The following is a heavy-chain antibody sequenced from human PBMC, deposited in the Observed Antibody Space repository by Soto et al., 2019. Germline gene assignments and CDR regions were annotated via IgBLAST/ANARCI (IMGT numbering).Heavy chain of an antibody. CDR2: VYYSGTT. J-gene: IGHJ4*02. CDR3: ATYYDSSGPPFDF. D-gene: IGHD3-22*01. CDR1: GGSISSGDHY. Sequence: SETLSLTCTVSGGSISSGDHYWSWIRQPPGKGLEWIGYVYYSGTTYSNPSLKSRITISVDTSKNQFSLRLSSVTAADTAVYYCATYYDSSGPPFDFWGQGTLVTVSS. V-gene: IGHV4-30-4*01.